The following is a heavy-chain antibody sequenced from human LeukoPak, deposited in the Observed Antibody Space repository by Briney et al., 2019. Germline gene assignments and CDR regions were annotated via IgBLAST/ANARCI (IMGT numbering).Heavy chain of an antibody. Sequence: GGSLRLSCAASGFTFSSYSINWVRQAPGKGLEWVSSIGSSSSYIYYADSVKGRFTISRDNAKNSLYLQMNSLRAEDTAVYYCARDRYGDYGFDYWGQGTLVTVSS. D-gene: IGHD4-17*01. V-gene: IGHV3-21*01. CDR3: ARDRYGDYGFDY. CDR1: GFTFSSYS. CDR2: IGSSSSYI. J-gene: IGHJ4*02.